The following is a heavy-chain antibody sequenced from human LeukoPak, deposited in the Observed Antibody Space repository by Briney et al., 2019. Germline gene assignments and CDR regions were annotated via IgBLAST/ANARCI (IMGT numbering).Heavy chain of an antibody. Sequence: QSGGSLRLSCAASGFTVSSNYMSWVRQAPGKGLEWVSVIYSGGSTYYADSVKGRFTISRDNSKNTLYLQMNSLRAEDTAVYYCAREEVMDTGAFDIWGQGTMVTVSS. CDR1: GFTVSSNY. V-gene: IGHV3-53*01. D-gene: IGHD5-18*01. J-gene: IGHJ3*02. CDR2: IYSGGST. CDR3: AREEVMDTGAFDI.